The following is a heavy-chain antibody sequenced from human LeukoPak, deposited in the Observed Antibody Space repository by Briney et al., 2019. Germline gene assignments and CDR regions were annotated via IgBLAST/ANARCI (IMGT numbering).Heavy chain of an antibody. CDR2: INHSGST. J-gene: IGHJ6*02. D-gene: IGHD3-3*01. V-gene: IGHV4-34*01. CDR3: ARGGTIFGVVIPSYYYYGMDV. CDR1: GGSFSGYY. Sequence: SETLSLTCAVYGGSFSGYYWSWIRQPPGKGLEWIGEINHSGSTNYNPSLKSRVTISVDTSKNQFSLKLSSVTAADTAVYYCARGGTIFGVVIPSYYYYGMDVWGQGTTVTVSS.